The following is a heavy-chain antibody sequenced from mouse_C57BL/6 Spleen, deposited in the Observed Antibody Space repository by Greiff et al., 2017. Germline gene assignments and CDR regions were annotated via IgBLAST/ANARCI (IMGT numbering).Heavy chain of an antibody. Sequence: VQLQQPGAELVMPGASVKLSCKASGYTFTSYWMHWVKQRPGQGLEWIGEIDPSDSYTNYNQKFKGKSTLTVDKSSSTAYMQLSSLTSEDSAVYYCARGGKLVPSSSLDYWGQGTTLTVSS. CDR3: ARGGKLVPSSSLDY. CDR2: IDPSDSYT. CDR1: GYTFTSYW. J-gene: IGHJ2*01. V-gene: IGHV1-69*01. D-gene: IGHD4-1*01.